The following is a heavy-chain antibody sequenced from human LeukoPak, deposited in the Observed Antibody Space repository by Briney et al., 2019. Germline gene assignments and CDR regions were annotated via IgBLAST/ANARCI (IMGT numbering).Heavy chain of an antibody. CDR2: IIPIFGTA. J-gene: IGHJ5*02. CDR1: GGTFSSYA. V-gene: IGHV1-69*01. D-gene: IGHD2-2*01. CDR3: ARDQVPAARYCSSTSCYLAGWFDP. Sequence: SVKVSCKASGGTFSSYAISWVRQAPGQGLEWMGGIIPIFGTANYAQKFQGRVTITADESTSTAYMELSSLRSEDTAVYYCARDQVPAARYCSSTSCYLAGWFDPWGQGTLVTVSS.